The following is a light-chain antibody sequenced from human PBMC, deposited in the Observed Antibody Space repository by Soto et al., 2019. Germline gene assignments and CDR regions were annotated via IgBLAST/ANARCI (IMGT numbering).Light chain of an antibody. CDR2: QAT. CDR1: SSDIGRSSL. J-gene: IGLJ1*01. V-gene: IGLV2-23*01. Sequence: QSALAQPASVSGSPGQSITISCAGTSSDIGRSSLVSWYQQHPGKGPKLIIYQATQRPSGVSDRFSGSRSGNTASPTISGVQAEDEADYYCCSYAGSRSYVFGTGTKVTVL. CDR3: CSYAGSRSYV.